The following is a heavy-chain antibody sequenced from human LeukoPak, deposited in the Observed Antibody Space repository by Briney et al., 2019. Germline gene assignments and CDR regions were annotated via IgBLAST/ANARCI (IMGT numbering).Heavy chain of an antibody. CDR2: INPNSGGT. CDR3: ARVRVYSNRQYYFDY. Sequence: ASVKVSCKASGYTFTGYYMRWVRQAPGQGLEWMGWINPNSGGTNYAQKFQGRVTMTRDTSISTAYMELSRLRSDDTAVYYCARVRVYSNRQYYFDYRGQGTLVTVSS. J-gene: IGHJ4*02. D-gene: IGHD4-11*01. V-gene: IGHV1-2*02. CDR1: GYTFTGYY.